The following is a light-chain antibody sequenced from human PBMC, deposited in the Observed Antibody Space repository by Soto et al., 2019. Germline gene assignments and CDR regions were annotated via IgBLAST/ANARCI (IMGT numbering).Light chain of an antibody. J-gene: IGKJ1*01. CDR2: DAS. CDR3: QHYDLSLWT. CDR1: QSIRRW. V-gene: IGKV1-5*01. Sequence: DIQMTQSPSTLSASVGDRVTITCRASQSIRRWLAWYQQKPGQAPKLLVYDASALKSGVPSRFSAGGSGTEFTLTISSLQPDDFATYYCQHYDLSLWTFGQGTKVEIK.